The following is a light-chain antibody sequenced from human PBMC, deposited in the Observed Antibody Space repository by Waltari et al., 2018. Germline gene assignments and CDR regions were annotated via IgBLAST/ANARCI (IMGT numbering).Light chain of an antibody. CDR3: CSYAGSSTFV. CDR1: RGYFGRYNL. J-gene: IGLJ2*01. CDR2: EVS. Sequence: QSALTQPASVSGSPGQSLTIPCPGTRGYFGRYNLFSWYQQPPGKAPKPKIYEVSQRPSGVSNRFSGSKSGNTASLTISGLQAEDEADYYCCSYAGSSTFVFGGGTKLTVL. V-gene: IGLV2-23*02.